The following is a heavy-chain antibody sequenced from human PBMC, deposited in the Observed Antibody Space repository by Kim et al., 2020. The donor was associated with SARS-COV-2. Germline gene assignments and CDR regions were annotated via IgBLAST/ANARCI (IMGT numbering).Heavy chain of an antibody. CDR3: ARDSERDSSGWYGNWFDP. V-gene: IGHV1-2*02. CDR1: GYTFTGYY. J-gene: IGHJ5*02. CDR2: INPNSGGT. D-gene: IGHD6-19*01. Sequence: ASVKVSCKASGYTFTGYYMHWVRQAPGQGLEWMGWINPNSGGTNYAQNFQGRVTKTRDTTISTAYMELSRLRYDDTAVYYCARDSERDSSGWYGNWFDPWGKGTLVTVSS.